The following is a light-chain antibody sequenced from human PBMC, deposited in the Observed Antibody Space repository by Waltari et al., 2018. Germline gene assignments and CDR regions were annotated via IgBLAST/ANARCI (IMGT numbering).Light chain of an antibody. CDR3: QQYNSWPPLT. CDR2: GAS. V-gene: IGKV3D-15*01. J-gene: IGKJ4*01. Sequence: EIVMTQSPAILSVSPGERATVSCWASQSIGSHLAWYQQKPGQAPRLLIFGASTRATGIPARFSGSGSGTEFTLTISGLQSEDCAVYYCQQYNSWPPLTFAGGTKVEIK. CDR1: QSIGSH.